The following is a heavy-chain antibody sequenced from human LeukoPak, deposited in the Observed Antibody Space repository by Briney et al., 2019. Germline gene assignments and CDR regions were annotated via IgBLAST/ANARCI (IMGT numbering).Heavy chain of an antibody. D-gene: IGHD5-12*01. V-gene: IGHV4-30-2*01. CDR1: GGSMSSGGYS. CDR3: ARDSGGPYGGYVNYFDY. J-gene: IGHJ4*02. CDR2: IYHGGST. Sequence: PSGTLSLTCAVSGGSMSSGGYSWSWIRQPPGKGLEWIGYIYHGGSTYYNPSLKSRVTISVDRSKNQFSLKLSSVTAADTAVYYCARDSGGPYGGYVNYFDYWGQGTLVTVSS.